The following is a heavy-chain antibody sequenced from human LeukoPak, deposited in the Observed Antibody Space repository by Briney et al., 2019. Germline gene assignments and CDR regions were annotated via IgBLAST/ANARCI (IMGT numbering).Heavy chain of an antibody. D-gene: IGHD3-10*01. CDR3: ARGPFSPLGVFFYYYYYMYV. CDR2: INNSGST. V-gene: IGHV4-34*01. J-gene: IGHJ6*03. CDR1: GGSFSGYY. Sequence: KPSETLSLTYAVYGGSFSGYYWSWVRQPPGKGLEWIGEINNSGSTNYNPSLKSRVTISVDTSKNQFSLKLSSVTAADTAVYYCARGPFSPLGVFFYYYYYMYVWGKGTTVTVSS.